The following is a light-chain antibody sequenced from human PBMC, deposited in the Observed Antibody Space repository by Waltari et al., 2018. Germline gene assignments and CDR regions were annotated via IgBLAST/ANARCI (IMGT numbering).Light chain of an antibody. CDR1: QSISSY. CDR2: GAS. Sequence: EVVLTQSPATLSLSPGERAILSCRASQSISSYLEWYQQKPGQAPRLLIDGASNRATGIPARFSGSGSGTDFTLTISSLEPEDFAVYYCQQRSGGPTFGQGTKVEIK. CDR3: QQRSGGPT. V-gene: IGKV3-11*01. J-gene: IGKJ1*01.